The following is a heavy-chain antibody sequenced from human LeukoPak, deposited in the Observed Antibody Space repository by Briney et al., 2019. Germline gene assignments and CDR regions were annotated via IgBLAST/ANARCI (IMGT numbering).Heavy chain of an antibody. CDR2: ISGSGRST. CDR1: GFTFSSYA. CDR3: AKGRDSSWYYFDY. V-gene: IGHV3-23*01. Sequence: GGSLRLSCAASGFTFSSYAMSWVRQAPGKGLEWVSVISGSGRSTYYADSVKGRFTISRDNSKNTLYLQMNSLRAEDTAVYHCAKGRDSSWYYFDYWGQGTQVTVSS. J-gene: IGHJ4*02. D-gene: IGHD6-13*01.